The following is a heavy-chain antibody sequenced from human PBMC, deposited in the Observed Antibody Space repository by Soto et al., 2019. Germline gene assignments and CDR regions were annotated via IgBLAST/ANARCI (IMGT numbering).Heavy chain of an antibody. CDR2: ISAYNGNP. CDR1: GYTFTSYG. D-gene: IGHD3-22*01. J-gene: IGHJ4*02. V-gene: IGHV1-18*01. CDR3: ARDSRYYYDSSGYHRLDY. Sequence: ASVKVSCKASGYTFTSYGISWVRQAPGQGLEWMGWISAYNGNPNYAQKLQGRVTMTTDTSTSTAYMELRSLRSDDTAVYYCARDSRYYYDSSGYHRLDYWGQGTLVTVSS.